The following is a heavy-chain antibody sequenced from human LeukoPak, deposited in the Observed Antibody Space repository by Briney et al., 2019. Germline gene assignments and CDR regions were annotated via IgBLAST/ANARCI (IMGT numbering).Heavy chain of an antibody. V-gene: IGHV3-13*01. D-gene: IGHD3-10*01. Sequence: GGSLRLSCAASGFTFSSYDMHWVRQVTGKGLEWVSGIGTAGDTYYPGSVKGRFTISRENAKNFLYLQMNSLRAGDTAVYYCARGNTRQTYGSGRYSSWFDPWGQGTLVTVSS. CDR1: GFTFSSYD. CDR2: IGTAGDT. CDR3: ARGNTRQTYGSGRYSSWFDP. J-gene: IGHJ5*02.